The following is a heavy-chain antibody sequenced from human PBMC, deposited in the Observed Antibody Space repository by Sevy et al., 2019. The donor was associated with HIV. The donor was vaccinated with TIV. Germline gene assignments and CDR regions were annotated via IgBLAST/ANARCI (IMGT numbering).Heavy chain of an antibody. V-gene: IGHV4-59*08. Sequence: SETLSLTCTVSGGSISSYLWSWIRQPPGRGLEWIGYMYNTGSTNSNPSLKTRVPISLDTSKNQFSLKLSSVTAADTAVYYCARHQTTAVLYAFDLWGQGTMVTVSS. J-gene: IGHJ3*01. CDR1: GGSISSYL. CDR2: MYNTGST. CDR3: ARHQTTAVLYAFDL. D-gene: IGHD2-21*02.